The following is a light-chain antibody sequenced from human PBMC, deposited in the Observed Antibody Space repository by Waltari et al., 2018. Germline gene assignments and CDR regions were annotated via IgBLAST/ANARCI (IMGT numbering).Light chain of an antibody. Sequence: DIVMTQSPDSLAVSLCARATINCKSSHGVLYSSDNRNYLAWYQQKPGQPPNLLIYWASTRESGVPDRFSGSGSGTDFTLTISSLQAEDVAVYYCQQYYITPLSFGGGTKVEIK. J-gene: IGKJ4*01. CDR3: QQYYITPLS. CDR1: HGVLYSSDNRNY. CDR2: WAS. V-gene: IGKV4-1*01.